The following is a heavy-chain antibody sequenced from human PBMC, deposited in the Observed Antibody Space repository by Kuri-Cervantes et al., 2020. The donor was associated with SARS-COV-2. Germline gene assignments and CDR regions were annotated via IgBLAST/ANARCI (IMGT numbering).Heavy chain of an antibody. CDR3: ATVFGVVISNAFDI. V-gene: IGHV1-8*01. Sequence: ASVKVSCKASGYTFTSYDINWVRQATGQGLEWMGWMNPNSGNTGYAQKFQGRVTMTRNTSISTAYMELSSLRSEDTAVYYCATVFGVVISNAFDIWGQGTMVTVSS. CDR2: MNPNSGNT. D-gene: IGHD3-3*01. CDR1: GYTFTSYD. J-gene: IGHJ3*02.